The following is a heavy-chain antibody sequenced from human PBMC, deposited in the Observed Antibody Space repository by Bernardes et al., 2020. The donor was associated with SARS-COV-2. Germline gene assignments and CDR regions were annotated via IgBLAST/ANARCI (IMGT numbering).Heavy chain of an antibody. V-gene: IGHV3-15*07. Sequence: LTCTVSGGSISSYYWSWVRQAPGKGLEWVGHIKRKTDGGTTDYAAPVKGRFTISGDDSKNTMYLQMNSLKTEDTAVYYCTTGAEIYYDSSGFSYYFDFWGQGTLVTVSS. CDR2: IKRKTDGGTT. J-gene: IGHJ4*02. D-gene: IGHD3-22*01. CDR3: TTGAEIYYDSSGFSYYFDF. CDR1: GGSISSYY.